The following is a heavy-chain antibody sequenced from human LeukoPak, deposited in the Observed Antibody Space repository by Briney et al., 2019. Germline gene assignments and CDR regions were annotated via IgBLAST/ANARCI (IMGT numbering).Heavy chain of an antibody. CDR3: ARGWRQQLVLEYYYYYMDV. CDR2: INHSGST. Sequence: SETLSLTCAVYGGSFSGYYWSWIRQPPGKGLEWIGEINHSGSTNYNPSLKSRVTISVDTSKNQVSLKLSSVTAADTAVYYCARGWRQQLVLEYYYYYMDVWGKGTTVTVSS. D-gene: IGHD6-13*01. CDR1: GGSFSGYY. J-gene: IGHJ6*03. V-gene: IGHV4-34*01.